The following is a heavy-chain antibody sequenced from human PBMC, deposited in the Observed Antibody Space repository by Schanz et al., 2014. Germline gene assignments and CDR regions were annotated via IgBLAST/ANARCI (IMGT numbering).Heavy chain of an antibody. Sequence: QVRLVQSGAEVKKPGDSVKVSCKASGYSIGGYYMHWVRQAPGVGPEWMGRINPNTGGTQYAQKFQGRVTMTTAKAISTVYMELSRLRSDDTAVYYCARVRSEDYGGMDVGGQGTTVTVSS. V-gene: IGHV1-2*06. J-gene: IGHJ6*02. CDR3: ARVRSEDYGGMDV. CDR1: GYSIGGYY. CDR2: INPNTGGT.